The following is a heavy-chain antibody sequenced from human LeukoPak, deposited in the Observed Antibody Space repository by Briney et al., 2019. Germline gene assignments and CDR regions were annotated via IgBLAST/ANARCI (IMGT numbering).Heavy chain of an antibody. J-gene: IGHJ4*02. Sequence: GGSLRLSCAASGFTFTNYWMHWVRQAPGMGLEWVSSISTGSSYIYYADSVKGRFTISRENAKNSLYLQMNSLRAEDTAVYYCARDSTPYDSSGYCYDYWGQGTLVTVSS. CDR1: GFTFTNYW. CDR3: ARDSTPYDSSGYCYDY. V-gene: IGHV3-21*01. CDR2: ISTGSSYI. D-gene: IGHD3-22*01.